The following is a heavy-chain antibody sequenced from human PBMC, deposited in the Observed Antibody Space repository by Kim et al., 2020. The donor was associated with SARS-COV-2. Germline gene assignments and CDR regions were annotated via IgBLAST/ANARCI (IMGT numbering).Heavy chain of an antibody. CDR2: T. CDR3: AKAYGSGSPPY. Sequence: TYYAYSVKGRFTISRDNSKNSLYLQMNSLRTEYTALYYCAKAYGSGSPPYWGQGTLVTVSS. V-gene: IGHV3-43*01. J-gene: IGHJ4*02. D-gene: IGHD3-10*01.